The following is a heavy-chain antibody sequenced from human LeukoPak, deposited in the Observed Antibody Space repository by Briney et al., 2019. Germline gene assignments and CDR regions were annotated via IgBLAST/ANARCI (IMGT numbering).Heavy chain of an antibody. J-gene: IGHJ3*01. V-gene: IGHV3-74*01. D-gene: IGHD3-16*01. CDR3: ARRGTPNAFDL. CDR2: IDNDGSNT. Sequence: GGSLRLSCAASGFTFSNYWMHWVRHAPGKGLEWVSRIDNDGSNTRYADSVKGRFTISRDNSKNTMYLQMNNLRAEDTAVYYCARRGTPNAFDLWGQGTMVTVSS. CDR1: GFTFSNYW.